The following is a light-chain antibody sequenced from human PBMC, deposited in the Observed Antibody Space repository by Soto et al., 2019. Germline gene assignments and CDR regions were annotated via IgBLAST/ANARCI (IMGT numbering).Light chain of an antibody. CDR3: QNYNSAPFT. V-gene: IGKV1-27*01. J-gene: IGKJ3*01. CDR2: TAS. Sequence: DIQLTQSPSSLSASVGDRVTITCRASQDISDYLVWYQPKPGKVPKLLIYTASTFQSGVPSRFSGSGSGTDFTLTISSLQPEDVATYDCQNYNSAPFTFGPGTKVVIE. CDR1: QDISDY.